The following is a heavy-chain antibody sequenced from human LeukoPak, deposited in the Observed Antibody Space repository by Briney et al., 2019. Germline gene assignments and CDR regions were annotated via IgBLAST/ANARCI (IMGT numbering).Heavy chain of an antibody. CDR3: ARDHPIAAARGWFDP. V-gene: IGHV1-69*13. CDR2: IIPIFGTA. Sequence: GASVKVSCKASGGTFSSYAISWVRQAPGQGLEWMGGIIPIFGTANYAQKFQGRVTITADESTSTAYMELSSLRSEDTAVYYCARDHPIAAARGWFDPWGQGTLVTVSS. CDR1: GGTFSSYA. D-gene: IGHD6-13*01. J-gene: IGHJ5*02.